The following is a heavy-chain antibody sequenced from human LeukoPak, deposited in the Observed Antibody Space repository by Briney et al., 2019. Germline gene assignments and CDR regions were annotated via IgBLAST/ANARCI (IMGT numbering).Heavy chain of an antibody. CDR3: ARHDKGFDY. CDR2: IYSSGTI. D-gene: IGHD3-22*01. V-gene: IGHV4-59*08. CDR1: SGSISSYY. Sequence: PSETLSVICTVSSGSISSYYWSWIRQPPGKGLEWLGYIYSSGTINFNPSLKSRLTMSVDTSKNQFSLKLSSVTAADTAVYYCARHDKGFDYWGQGTLVTVSA. J-gene: IGHJ4*02.